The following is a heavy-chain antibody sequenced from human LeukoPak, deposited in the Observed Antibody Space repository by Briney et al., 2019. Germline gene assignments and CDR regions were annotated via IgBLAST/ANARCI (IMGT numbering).Heavy chain of an antibody. J-gene: IGHJ4*02. Sequence: GGSLRLSCAASGLTFSRYAMSWVRQAPGKGLEWLSAISDTGGNTYYTDSVKGLFTISRDNSRNTLYLQMNSLRVEDTAFYYCATLVFDSSGYSYFDYWGQGTLVTVSS. V-gene: IGHV3-23*01. D-gene: IGHD3-22*01. CDR2: ISDTGGNT. CDR1: GLTFSRYA. CDR3: ATLVFDSSGYSYFDY.